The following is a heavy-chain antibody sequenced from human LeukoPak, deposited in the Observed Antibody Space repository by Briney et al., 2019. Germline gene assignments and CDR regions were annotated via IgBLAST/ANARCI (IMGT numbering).Heavy chain of an antibody. Sequence: GGSLRLSCTASGFTFGDYAMSWFRQAPGKGLEWVGFIRSKAYGGTTEYAASVKGRFTISRDDSKSIAYLQMNSLKTEDTAVYYCARAPTVLVGYCSSSSCQADYWGQGTLVTVSS. D-gene: IGHD2-2*01. CDR1: GFTFGDYA. V-gene: IGHV3-49*03. CDR2: IRSKAYGGTT. J-gene: IGHJ4*02. CDR3: ARAPTVLVGYCSSSSCQADY.